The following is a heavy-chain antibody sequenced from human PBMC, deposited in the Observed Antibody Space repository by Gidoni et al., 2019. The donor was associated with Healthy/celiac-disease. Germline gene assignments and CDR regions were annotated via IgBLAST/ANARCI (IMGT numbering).Heavy chain of an antibody. CDR1: GFTFSSYE. CDR3: ARARVTYPYYYYGMDV. D-gene: IGHD3-10*01. Sequence: EVQLVESGGGSVQSGGSLRLSCAASGFTFSSYETNWVRQAPGKGLEWVSYISRSGSTIYYADTVKGRFTISRENAKNSLYLQMNSLRAEDTAVYYCARARVTYPYYYYGMDVWGQGTTVTVSS. V-gene: IGHV3-48*03. CDR2: ISRSGSTI. J-gene: IGHJ6*02.